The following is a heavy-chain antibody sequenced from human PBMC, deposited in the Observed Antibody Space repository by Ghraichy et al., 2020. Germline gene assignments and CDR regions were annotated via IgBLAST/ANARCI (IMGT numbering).Heavy chain of an antibody. V-gene: IGHV4-34*01. J-gene: IGHJ5*02. CDR3: ARGRDTTAGPCLSGVGARGKWFDA. D-gene: IGHD1-14*01. CDR2: IFHTGDP. CDR1: GGYFSDYY. Sequence: SETLSLTCSVSGGYFSDYYWSWIRQTPGMGLQWIVEIFHTGDPYYNMSFRNRVTISLDMSTTHVSLELNLMTAADTAVYYCARGRDTTAGPCLSGVGARGKWFDALGQGARVSVSS.